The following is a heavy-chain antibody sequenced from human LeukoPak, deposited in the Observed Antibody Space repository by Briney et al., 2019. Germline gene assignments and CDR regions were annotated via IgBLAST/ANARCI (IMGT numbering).Heavy chain of an antibody. D-gene: IGHD5-18*01. V-gene: IGHV4-61*01. CDR3: ARENTAMAFDY. J-gene: IGHJ4*02. CDR1: GGSVSSGSYY. Sequence: SETLSLTCTVSGGSVSSGSYYWSWIRQPPGKGLEWIGYIYYSGSTNYNPSLKSRVTISVDTSKNQFSLKLSSVTAADTAVYYCARENTAMAFDYWGQGTLVTVSS. CDR2: IYYSGST.